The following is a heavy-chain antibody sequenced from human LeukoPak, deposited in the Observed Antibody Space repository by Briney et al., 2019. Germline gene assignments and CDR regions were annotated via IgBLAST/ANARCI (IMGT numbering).Heavy chain of an antibody. Sequence: PGGSLRLSCAASGFTFSSYAMHWVRQAPGKGLEWVAVISYDGSNKYYADSVKGRFTISRDNSKNTLYLQTNSLRAEDTAVYYCARGHSSAWFLDYWGQGTLVTVSS. D-gene: IGHD6-19*01. CDR2: ISYDGSNK. CDR3: ARGHSSAWFLDY. CDR1: GFTFSSYA. J-gene: IGHJ4*02. V-gene: IGHV3-30*04.